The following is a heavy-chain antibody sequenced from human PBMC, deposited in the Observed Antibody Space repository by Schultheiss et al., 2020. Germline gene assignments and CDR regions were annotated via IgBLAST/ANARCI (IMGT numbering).Heavy chain of an antibody. CDR3: AKDPLRSITGTTTWFDP. CDR1: GFTFSSYV. V-gene: IGHV3-23*01. D-gene: IGHD1-7*01. CDR2: ISGSGGST. J-gene: IGHJ5*02. Sequence: CGSLRLSCAASGFTFSSYVMHWVRQAPGKGLEWVSAISGSGGSTYYADSVKGRFTISRDISKNTLYLQMNSLRAEDTAVYYCAKDPLRSITGTTTWFDPWGQGTLVTVSS.